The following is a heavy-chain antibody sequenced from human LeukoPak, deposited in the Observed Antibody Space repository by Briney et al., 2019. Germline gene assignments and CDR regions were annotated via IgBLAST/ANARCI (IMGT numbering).Heavy chain of an antibody. V-gene: IGHV3-9*01. CDR2: ISWNSGSI. D-gene: IGHD5-18*01. CDR3: AKDIERIQLWLDY. CDR1: GFTFDDYA. Sequence: GRSLRLSCAASGFTFDDYAMHWVRQAPGKGLEWVSGISWNSGSIGYADSVKGRFTISRDNAKNSLYLQMNSLRAEDTALYYCAKDIERIQLWLDYWGQGTLVTVSS. J-gene: IGHJ4*02.